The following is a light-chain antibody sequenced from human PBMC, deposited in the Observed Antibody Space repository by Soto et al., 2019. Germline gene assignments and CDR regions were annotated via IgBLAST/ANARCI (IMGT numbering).Light chain of an antibody. CDR1: SSDVGGYNF. V-gene: IGLV2-14*01. J-gene: IGLJ2*01. CDR3: SSYTGSSTPHVI. CDR2: EVT. Sequence: QSALTQPASVSGSPGQSITISCTGTSSDVGGYNFVSWYQQHPGKAPKLMIYEVTNRPSGVSHRFSGSKSDNTASLTISGLQAEDEADYYCSSYTGSSTPHVIFGGGTKLTVL.